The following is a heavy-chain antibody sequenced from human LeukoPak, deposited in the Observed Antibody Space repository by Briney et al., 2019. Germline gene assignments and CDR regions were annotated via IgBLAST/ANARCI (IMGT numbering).Heavy chain of an antibody. CDR2: ITPIFGTA. Sequence: SVKVSCKASGGTFSRFTISWVRQAPGQGFEWMGGITPIFGTANFAQKFQGRVSITADESTSTAFMELSSLRSEDTAVYYCAREWGLESSGYYYAYWGQGTLATVSS. J-gene: IGHJ4*02. D-gene: IGHD3-22*01. CDR3: AREWGLESSGYYYAY. V-gene: IGHV1-69*01. CDR1: GGTFSRFT.